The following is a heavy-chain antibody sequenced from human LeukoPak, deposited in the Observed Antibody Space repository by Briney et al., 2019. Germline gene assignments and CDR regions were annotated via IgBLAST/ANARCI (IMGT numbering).Heavy chain of an antibody. J-gene: IGHJ4*02. Sequence: SETLSLTCAVYGGSFSGYYWSWIRQPPGKGLEWIGEINHSGSTNYNPSLKSRVTISVDTSNKQFSLKLSSVTAADTAVYYCATIFGGSSRGFDYWGQGTLVTVSS. CDR1: GGSFSGYY. D-gene: IGHD2-15*01. V-gene: IGHV4-34*01. CDR2: INHSGST. CDR3: ATIFGGSSRGFDY.